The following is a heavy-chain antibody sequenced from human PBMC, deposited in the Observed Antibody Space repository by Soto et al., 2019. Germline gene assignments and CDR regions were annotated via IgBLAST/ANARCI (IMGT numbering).Heavy chain of an antibody. Sequence: PSETLSLTCTVSGGSISSSSYYWGWIRQPPGKGLEWIGSIYYSGSTYYNPSLKSRVTISVDTSKNQFSLKLSSVTAADTAVYYCARRRSIAVAGYLAWGQGTQVTVSS. D-gene: IGHD6-19*01. CDR1: GGSISSSSYY. J-gene: IGHJ4*02. CDR2: IYYSGST. V-gene: IGHV4-39*01. CDR3: ARRRSIAVAGYLA.